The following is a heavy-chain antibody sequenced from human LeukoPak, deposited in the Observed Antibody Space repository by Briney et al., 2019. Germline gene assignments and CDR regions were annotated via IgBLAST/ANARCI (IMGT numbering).Heavy chain of an antibody. J-gene: IGHJ4*02. Sequence: GGSLRLSCATSGXTFSSYWMSWVRQAPGKGLEWVANIKEDGSEKYYVDSVKGRFTISRDNAKNSLSLQLNSLRAEDTAVYYCTRDHDSTPFDYWGQGTLVTVSS. CDR2: IKEDGSEK. CDR3: TRDHDSTPFDY. V-gene: IGHV3-7*05. D-gene: IGHD3-22*01. CDR1: GXTFSSYW.